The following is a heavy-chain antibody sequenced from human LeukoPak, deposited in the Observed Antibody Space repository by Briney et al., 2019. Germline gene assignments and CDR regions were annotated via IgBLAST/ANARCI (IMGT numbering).Heavy chain of an antibody. D-gene: IGHD3-9*01. Sequence: PSETLSLTCAVYGGSFSGYYWSWIRQPPGKGLEWIGEINHSGSTNYNPSLKSRVTISVDTSKNQFSLKLSSVTAADTAVYYCARAPWDYDILTGYYKPHYFDYWGQGTLVTVSS. CDR1: GGSFSGYY. J-gene: IGHJ4*02. CDR3: ARAPWDYDILTGYYKPHYFDY. V-gene: IGHV4-34*01. CDR2: INHSGST.